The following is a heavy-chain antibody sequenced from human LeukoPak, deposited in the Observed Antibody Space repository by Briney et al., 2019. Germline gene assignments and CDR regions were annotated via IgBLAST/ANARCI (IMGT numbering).Heavy chain of an antibody. D-gene: IGHD5-24*01. CDR2: ISAYNGNT. J-gene: IGHJ4*02. CDR1: GYTFTSYG. V-gene: IGHV1-18*01. Sequence: ASVKVSCKASGYTFTSYGISWVRQAPGQGLEWMGWISAYNGNTNYAQKLQDRVTMTTDTSTSTAYMELRSLRSDDTAVYYCAREVPPDGYNSLDYWGQGTLVTVSS. CDR3: AREVPPDGYNSLDY.